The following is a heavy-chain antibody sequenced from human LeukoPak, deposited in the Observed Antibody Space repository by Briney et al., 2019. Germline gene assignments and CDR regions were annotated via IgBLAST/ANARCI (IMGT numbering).Heavy chain of an antibody. CDR2: IYYSGSN. CDR1: GGSISSSSYY. D-gene: IGHD3-3*01. Sequence: SETLSLTCTVSGGSISSSSYYWGWIRQPPGKGLEWLGSIYYSGSNYSHPSLKSRAPISVATSKNQFSLKLSSVNAADTAVYYCARRVITIFGVVINYGMDVWGQGTTVTVSS. J-gene: IGHJ6*02. V-gene: IGHV4-39*01. CDR3: ARRVITIFGVVINYGMDV.